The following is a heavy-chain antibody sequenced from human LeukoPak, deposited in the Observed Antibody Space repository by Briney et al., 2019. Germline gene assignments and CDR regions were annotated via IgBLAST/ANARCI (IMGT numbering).Heavy chain of an antibody. CDR1: GFIFKNYV. V-gene: IGHV3-23*01. D-gene: IGHD6-19*01. CDR2: ISATGGFT. J-gene: IGHJ4*02. CDR3: AKRSVGGGWYTTQRHFDS. Sequence: GGSLRLSCEASGFIFKNYVMIWVRQAPGKGLQWVSGISATGGFTYYADYVKGRLTISRDNSKCTMYLEMNSLKAEDTGVYYCAKRSVGGGWYTTQRHFDSWGRGTLVTVSS.